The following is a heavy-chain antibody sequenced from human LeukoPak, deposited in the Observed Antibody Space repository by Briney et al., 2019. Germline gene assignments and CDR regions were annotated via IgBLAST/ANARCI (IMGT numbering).Heavy chain of an antibody. J-gene: IGHJ3*02. Sequence: GSLRLSCAASGFTFSGSDIHWVRQASGKGLEWVGHIRSKTNNYATADAASVKGRFTFSRDDSKNTAYIQMNSLKTEDTAVYYCTRHNYDRSGYGAFDIWGQGTMVTVSS. CDR2: IRSKTNNYAT. CDR1: GFTFSGSD. CDR3: TRHNYDRSGYGAFDI. D-gene: IGHD3-22*01. V-gene: IGHV3-73*01.